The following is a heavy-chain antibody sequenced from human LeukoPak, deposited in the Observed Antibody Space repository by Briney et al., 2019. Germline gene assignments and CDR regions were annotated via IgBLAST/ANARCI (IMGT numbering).Heavy chain of an antibody. D-gene: IGHD6-19*01. V-gene: IGHV3-23*01. Sequence: GGSLRLPCAASGFTFSSYAMSWVRQAPGKGLEWVSAISGSGGSTYYADSVKGRFTISRDNSKNTLYLQMNSLRAEDTAVYYCAKDLGWVAVVGGFDYWGQGTLVTVSS. CDR2: ISGSGGST. CDR1: GFTFSSYA. CDR3: AKDLGWVAVVGGFDY. J-gene: IGHJ4*02.